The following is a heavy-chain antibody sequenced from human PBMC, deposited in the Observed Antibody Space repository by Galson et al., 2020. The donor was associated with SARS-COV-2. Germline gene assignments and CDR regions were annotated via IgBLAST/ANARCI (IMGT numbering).Heavy chain of an antibody. CDR2: MRSSRSTI. V-gene: IGHV3-11*01. CDR1: GFTFSDSY. D-gene: IGHD4-4*01. J-gene: IGHJ6*02. Sequence: GGSLRLSCAASGFTFSDSYLSSIRQAPGKGLEWVAYMRSSRSTIYYADSVKGRFTISRDNAKNSLYLQMNSLRAEDTAVYYCARTPYSAINYYYYGMDVWGQGTTVTVSS. CDR3: ARTPYSAINYYYYGMDV.